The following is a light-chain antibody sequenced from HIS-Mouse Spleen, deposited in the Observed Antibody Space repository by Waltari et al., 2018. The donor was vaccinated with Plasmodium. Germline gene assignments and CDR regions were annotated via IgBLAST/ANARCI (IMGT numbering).Light chain of an antibody. CDR1: ASPTKY. CDR2: EDS. CDR3: YSTDSSGNHRV. Sequence: SYELTQPPSVSVSPGQTARITCSGDASPTKYAYWYQQKSGQAPVLVLYEDSNRPSGIPEGFSGSSSGTMATLTISGAQVEDEADYYCYSTDSSGNHRVFGGGTKLTVL. J-gene: IGLJ3*02. V-gene: IGLV3-10*01.